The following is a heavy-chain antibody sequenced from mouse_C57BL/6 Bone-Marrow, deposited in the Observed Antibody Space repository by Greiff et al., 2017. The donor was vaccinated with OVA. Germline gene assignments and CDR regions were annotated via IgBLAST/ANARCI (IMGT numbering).Heavy chain of an antibody. J-gene: IGHJ3*01. V-gene: IGHV1-26*01. D-gene: IGHD4-1*01. CDR1: GYTFTDYY. CDR2: INPNNGGT. CDR3: ARRKLTGTGRFAY. Sequence: VQLQQPGPELVKPGASVKISCKASGYTFTDYYMNWVKQSHGKSLEWIGDINPNNGGTSYNQKFKGKATLTVDKSSSTAYMELRSLTSEDSAVYYCARRKLTGTGRFAYWGQGTLVTVSA.